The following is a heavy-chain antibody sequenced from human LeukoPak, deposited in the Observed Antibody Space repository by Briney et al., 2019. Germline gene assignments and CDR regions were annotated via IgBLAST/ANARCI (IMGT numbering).Heavy chain of an antibody. CDR2: INSDGSST. Sequence: GGSLRLSCAASGFTFSSCWMHWVRQAPGKGLVWVSRINSDGSSTTYADSVKGRFTISRDNTKNTLYLQMNSLRAEDTALYFCARGIAVASSWFDPWGQGTLVTVPS. J-gene: IGHJ5*02. D-gene: IGHD6-19*01. V-gene: IGHV3-74*01. CDR3: ARGIAVASSWFDP. CDR1: GFTFSSCW.